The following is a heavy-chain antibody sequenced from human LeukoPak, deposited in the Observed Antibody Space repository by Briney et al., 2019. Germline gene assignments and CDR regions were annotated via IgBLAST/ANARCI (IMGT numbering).Heavy chain of an antibody. J-gene: IGHJ4*02. Sequence: GGSLRLSYAASGFTVSSNYMSWVRQAPGKGLEWVSVIYSGGSTYYADSVKGRFTISRDNSKNTLYLQMNSLRAEDTAVYYCAREVRGYCSSTSCESYWGQGTLVTVSS. V-gene: IGHV3-66*02. CDR2: IYSGGST. D-gene: IGHD2-2*01. CDR3: AREVRGYCSSTSCESY. CDR1: GFTVSSNY.